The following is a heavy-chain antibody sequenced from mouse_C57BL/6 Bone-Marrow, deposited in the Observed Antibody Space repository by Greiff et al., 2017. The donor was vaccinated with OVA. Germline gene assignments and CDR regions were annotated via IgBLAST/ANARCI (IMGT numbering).Heavy chain of an antibody. D-gene: IGHD1-1*01. Sequence: EVQLQQSGPELVKPGASVKMSCKASGYTFTDYNMHWVKQSHGKSLEWIGYINPNNGGTSYNQKFKGKATLTVNKSSSTAYMELRSLTSEDSAVYYCASGHYGSRGYWGQGTTLTVSS. CDR3: ASGHYGSRGY. J-gene: IGHJ2*01. CDR2: INPNNGGT. V-gene: IGHV1-22*01. CDR1: GYTFTDYN.